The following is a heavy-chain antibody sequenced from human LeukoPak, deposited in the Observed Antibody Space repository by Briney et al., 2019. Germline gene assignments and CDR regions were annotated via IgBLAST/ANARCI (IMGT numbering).Heavy chain of an antibody. Sequence: PGRSLRLSCAASGFTFRSYDMHWARQAPGKGLEWISGISSGGTAIYYADSVKGRFTISRDNAKSSLYLQMSSLRAEDTAVYYCARSFDVWGQGTMVTVS. CDR3: ARSFDV. J-gene: IGHJ3*01. CDR1: GFTFRSYD. V-gene: IGHV3-48*03. CDR2: ISSGGTAI.